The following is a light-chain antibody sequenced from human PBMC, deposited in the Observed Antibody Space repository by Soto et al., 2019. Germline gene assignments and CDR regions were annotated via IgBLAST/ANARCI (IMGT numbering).Light chain of an antibody. J-gene: IGKJ2*01. CDR1: QSLVHSDGNTY. CDR3: MQGTHWPPYT. Sequence: DVVMTQSPLSLPVTLGQPASISCRSSQSLVHSDGNTYLNWFQQRPGQSPRRLSYKVSNRDSGVPDRFSGSGSGTNVTLKLSRVEAEDVGVYYCMQGTHWPPYTFGQGTKLEIK. CDR2: KVS. V-gene: IGKV2-30*02.